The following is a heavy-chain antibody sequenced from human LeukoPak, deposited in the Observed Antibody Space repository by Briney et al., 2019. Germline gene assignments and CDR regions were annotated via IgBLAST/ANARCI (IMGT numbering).Heavy chain of an antibody. V-gene: IGHV3-30*02. CDR1: GFIFSSYG. CDR2: IRYDGSKK. J-gene: IGHJ4*02. Sequence: EGSLRLSCAASGFIFSSYGMHWVRQAPGKGLEWVAFIRYDGSKKYYADSVKGRFTISRDNSKNTLYLQMNSLRVEDTAVYYCARDSSMLRGPLVIYYFDFWGQGTLVTVSS. CDR3: ARDSSMLRGPLVIYYFDF. D-gene: IGHD3-10*01.